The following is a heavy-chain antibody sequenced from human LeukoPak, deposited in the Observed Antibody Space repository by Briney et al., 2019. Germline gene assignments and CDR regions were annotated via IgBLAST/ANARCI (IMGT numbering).Heavy chain of an antibody. CDR3: ALGLVVAADDAFDI. D-gene: IGHD2-15*01. Sequence: ASVKVSCKASGYTFTSYDINWVRQATGQGLEWMGWMNPNSGNTGYAQKFQGRVTMTRDTSISTAYMELSSLRSEDTAVYYCALGLVVAADDAFDIWGQGTMVTVSS. CDR1: GYTFTSYD. J-gene: IGHJ3*02. V-gene: IGHV1-8*01. CDR2: MNPNSGNT.